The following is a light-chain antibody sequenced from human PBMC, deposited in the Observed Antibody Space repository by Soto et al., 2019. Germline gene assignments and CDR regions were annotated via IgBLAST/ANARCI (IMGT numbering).Light chain of an antibody. J-gene: IGKJ4*01. CDR3: QQDGDWPLT. CDR2: GTS. V-gene: IGKV3-15*01. CDR1: QSVGNN. Sequence: EIVLTQSPATLSVSPGERATLSCRASQSVGNNFAWYQQKPGQAPRLLIFGTSTRATGVPARFSGSGSGTEFTLTISSLQSEDFAVYYWQQDGDWPLTFGGGAKVEIE.